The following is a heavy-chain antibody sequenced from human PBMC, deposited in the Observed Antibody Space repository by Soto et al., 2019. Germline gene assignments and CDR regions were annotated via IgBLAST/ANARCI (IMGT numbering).Heavy chain of an antibody. Sequence: SETLSLTCAVYGGSFSGYYWSWIRQPPGKGLEWIGEINHSGSTNYNPSLKSRVTISVDTSKNQFSLKLSSVTAADTAVYYCARAHDFWSGPNFDYWGQGTLVTVSS. CDR1: GGSFSGYY. V-gene: IGHV4-34*01. CDR2: INHSGST. D-gene: IGHD3-3*01. CDR3: ARAHDFWSGPNFDY. J-gene: IGHJ4*02.